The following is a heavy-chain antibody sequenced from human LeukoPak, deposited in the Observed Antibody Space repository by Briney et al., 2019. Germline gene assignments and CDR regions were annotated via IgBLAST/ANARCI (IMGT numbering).Heavy chain of an antibody. CDR1: GGSISSYY. V-gene: IGHV4-59*01. J-gene: IGHJ4*02. D-gene: IGHD3-10*01. CDR3: ARDYFGSGFFDY. CDR2: IYYSGST. Sequence: PSETLSLTCTVSGGSISSYYWSWIRQPPGKGLEWIGYIYYSGSTNYNPSLQSRATISVDPSKSQFSLRLSSVTAADTAVYYCARDYFGSGFFDYWGQGILVTVSS.